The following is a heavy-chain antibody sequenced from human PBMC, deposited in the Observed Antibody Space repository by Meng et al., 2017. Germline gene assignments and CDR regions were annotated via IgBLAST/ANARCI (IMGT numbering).Heavy chain of an antibody. J-gene: IGHJ5*02. CDR2: FYPEDGET. V-gene: IGHV1-24*01. CDR1: GYTLTELS. CDR3: ATQYSSSWHSRNNWFDP. Sequence: ASVKVSCKVSGYTLTELSMHWVRQAPGKGLEWMGGFYPEDGETIYSQKFQGRVTMTEDTSKDTAYMDLSSLRSEDTAVYYCATQYSSSWHSRNNWFDPWGQGTLVTVSS. D-gene: IGHD6-13*01.